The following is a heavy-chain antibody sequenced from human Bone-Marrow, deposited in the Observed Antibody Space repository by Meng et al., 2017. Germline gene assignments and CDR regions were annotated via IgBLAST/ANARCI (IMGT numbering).Heavy chain of an antibody. CDR1: GGSISSGGSY. J-gene: IGHJ5*02. D-gene: IGHD3-16*01. CDR3: ARDIRQGGNIWFDP. Sequence: QVPLQESGPGLVKPSQTPSLTWTVSGGSISSGGSYWSWIRQHPGKGLEWIGYIYYSGTTYYNPSLSSLVTISVDTSKNQFSLNLSSVTAADTAVYYCARDIRQGGNIWFDPWGQGTLVTVSS. V-gene: IGHV4-31*01. CDR2: IYYSGTT.